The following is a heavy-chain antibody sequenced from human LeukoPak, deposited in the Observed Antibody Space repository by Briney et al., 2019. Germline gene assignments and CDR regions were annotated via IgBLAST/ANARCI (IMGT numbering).Heavy chain of an antibody. Sequence: GESLEISFQGSGYRFTSYWIGWVRPMPGKGLEWMGIIYPGDSDTRYSPSFQGQVTISADKSISTAYLQWSSLKASDTAMYYCARQRLLLDDAFDIWGQGTMVTVSS. V-gene: IGHV5-51*01. J-gene: IGHJ3*02. CDR2: IYPGDSDT. CDR1: GYRFTSYW. D-gene: IGHD3-22*01. CDR3: ARQRLLLDDAFDI.